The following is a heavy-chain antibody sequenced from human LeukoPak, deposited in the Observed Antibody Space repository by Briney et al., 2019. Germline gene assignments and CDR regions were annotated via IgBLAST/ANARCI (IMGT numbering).Heavy chain of an antibody. Sequence: PSETLSLTCAVYGGSFSGYYWSWLRQLPGKGLEWIGEINHSGSTNYNPSLKSRVTISVDTSKNQFSLKLSSVTAADTAVYYCARGGDYGDSPWGQGTLVTVSS. D-gene: IGHD4-17*01. V-gene: IGHV4-34*01. J-gene: IGHJ5*02. CDR1: GGSFSGYY. CDR3: ARGGDYGDSP. CDR2: INHSGST.